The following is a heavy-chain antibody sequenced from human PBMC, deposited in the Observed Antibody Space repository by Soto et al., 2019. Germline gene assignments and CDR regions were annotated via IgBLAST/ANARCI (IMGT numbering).Heavy chain of an antibody. J-gene: IGHJ4*02. CDR2: IIPMFGTA. D-gene: IGHD5-18*01. Sequence: QVQLVQSGAEVKKPESSVKVSCKAPGGTFSTYAISWVRQAPGQGLEWMGGIIPMFGTANYAQRFQDRVTSPADESTNTVYMELSRLRSEDTAVYLCASGIQLWLRRINTGYAGWGQGTLVTVSS. CDR3: ASGIQLWLRRINTGYAG. V-gene: IGHV1-69*12. CDR1: GGTFSTYA.